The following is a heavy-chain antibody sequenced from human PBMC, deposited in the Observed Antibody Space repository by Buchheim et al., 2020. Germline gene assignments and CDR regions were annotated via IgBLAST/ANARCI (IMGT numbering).Heavy chain of an antibody. J-gene: IGHJ6*03. V-gene: IGHV4-34*01. CDR2: INHSGST. CDR3: ARGPKSFVLRFLEYYYMDV. Sequence: QVQLQQWGAGLLKPSETLSLTCAVYGGSFSGYYWSWIRQPPGKGLEWIGEINHSGSTNYNPSLMSRVTISVDTSKNQFSLNLSSVTAADTAVYYCARGPKSFVLRFLEYYYMDVWGKGTT. D-gene: IGHD3-3*01. CDR1: GGSFSGYY.